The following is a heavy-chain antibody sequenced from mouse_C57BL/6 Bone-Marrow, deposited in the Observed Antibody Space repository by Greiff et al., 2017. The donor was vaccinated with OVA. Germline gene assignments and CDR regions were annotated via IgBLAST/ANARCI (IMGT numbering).Heavy chain of an antibody. V-gene: IGHV6-3*01. CDR3: TGGLGRVGAY. CDR1: GFTFSNYW. J-gene: IGHJ3*01. D-gene: IGHD4-1*01. CDR2: IRLKSDNYAT. Sequence: EVHLVESGGGLVQPGGSMKLSCVASGFTFSNYWMNWVRQSPEKGLEWVAQIRLKSDNYATHYAESVKGRFTISRDDSKSSVYLQMNNLRAEDTGIYYCTGGLGRVGAYWGQGTLVTVSA.